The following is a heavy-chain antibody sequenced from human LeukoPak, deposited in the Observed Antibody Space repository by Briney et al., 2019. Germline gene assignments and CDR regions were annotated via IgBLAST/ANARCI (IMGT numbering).Heavy chain of an antibody. CDR1: GYTFTSNY. Sequence: ASVKVSCKAFGYTFTSNYVHWVRQAPGQGPEWMGVISPSGGSTTYAQKFQGRVTMTRDTSISTAYMELSRLRSDDTAVYYCARDHYDSSGYYPPLSDYWGQGTLVTVSS. V-gene: IGHV1-2*02. CDR3: ARDHYDSSGYYPPLSDY. D-gene: IGHD3-22*01. J-gene: IGHJ4*02. CDR2: ISPSGGST.